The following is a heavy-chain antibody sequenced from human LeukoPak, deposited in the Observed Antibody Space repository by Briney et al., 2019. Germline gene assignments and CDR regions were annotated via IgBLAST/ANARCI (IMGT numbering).Heavy chain of an antibody. Sequence: PSETLSLTCTVSGGSISSYCWSWIRQPAGKGLEWIGRIYTSGSTNYNPSLRSRVTMSVDTSKNQFSLKLSSVTAADTAVYYCARAPSRGDDFWSGYTQSRYFYYYMDVWGKGTTVTVSS. CDR2: IYTSGST. D-gene: IGHD3-3*01. V-gene: IGHV4-4*07. CDR1: GGSISSYC. CDR3: ARAPSRGDDFWSGYTQSRYFYYYMDV. J-gene: IGHJ6*03.